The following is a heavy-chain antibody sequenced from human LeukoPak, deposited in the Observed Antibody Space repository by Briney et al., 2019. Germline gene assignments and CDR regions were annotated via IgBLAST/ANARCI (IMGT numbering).Heavy chain of an antibody. D-gene: IGHD6-13*01. CDR1: GFSVSGNW. CDR3: AREWQGGIAAAGTRIEGDY. V-gene: IGHV3-7*01. Sequence: GGSLRLSCAVPGFSVSGNWMTWVRRAPGKGLEWVANIKQDGSEKNYVDSVKGRFTISRDNAENSLFLQMNSLRVEDTAVYYCAREWQGGIAAAGTRIEGDYWGQGTLVAVSS. J-gene: IGHJ4*02. CDR2: IKQDGSEK.